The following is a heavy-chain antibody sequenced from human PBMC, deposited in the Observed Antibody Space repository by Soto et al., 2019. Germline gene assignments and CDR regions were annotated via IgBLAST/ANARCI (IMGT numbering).Heavy chain of an antibody. CDR2: IYSGGST. V-gene: IGHV3-66*01. D-gene: IGHD3-16*01. CDR1: GFTVSTKY. CDR3: ARDPWAADY. J-gene: IGHJ4*02. Sequence: EVQLVESGGGLVQPGGSLRLSCAASGFTVSTKYMSWVRQAPGKGLEWASVIYSGGSTFYADSVRVRFTISRDNSKNTVNLQMNSLRAEDTAVYYCARDPWAADYCGQGTLVTVSS.